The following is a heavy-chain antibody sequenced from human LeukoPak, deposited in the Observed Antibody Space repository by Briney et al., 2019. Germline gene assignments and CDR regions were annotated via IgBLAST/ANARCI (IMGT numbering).Heavy chain of an antibody. CDR1: GGTFSSYA. CDR2: IIPIFGIA. Sequence: GASVKVSCKASGGTFSSYAISWVRQAPGQGLEWMGRIIPIFGIANYAQKFQGRVTITADKPTSTAYMELSSLRSEDTAVYYCARGYDPLGMDVWGQGTTVTVSS. J-gene: IGHJ6*02. V-gene: IGHV1-69*04. CDR3: ARGYDPLGMDV. D-gene: IGHD3-3*01.